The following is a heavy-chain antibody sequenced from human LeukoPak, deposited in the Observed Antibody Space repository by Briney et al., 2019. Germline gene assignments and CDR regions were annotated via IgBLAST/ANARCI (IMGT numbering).Heavy chain of an antibody. CDR1: GGSISSYY. J-gene: IGHJ3*02. CDR2: IYYSGST. D-gene: IGHD3-22*01. V-gene: IGHV4-30-4*01. CDR3: ARDLSGYYSDAFDI. Sequence: PSETLSLTCTVSGGSISSYYWSWIRQPPGEGLEWIGYIYYSGSTYYNPSLKSRVTISVDTSKNQFSLKLSSVTAADTAVYYCARDLSGYYSDAFDIWGQGTMVTVSS.